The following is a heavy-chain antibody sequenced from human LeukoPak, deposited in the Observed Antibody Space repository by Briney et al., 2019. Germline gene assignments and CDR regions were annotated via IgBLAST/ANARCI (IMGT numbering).Heavy chain of an antibody. V-gene: IGHV3-7*01. CDR1: GFTFSSYW. CDR3: ARVVAARSGDAFDI. J-gene: IGHJ3*02. Sequence: GGSLRLSCAASGFTFSSYWMSWVRQAPGKGLEWVANIKQDGSEKCYVDSVKGRFTISRDNAKNSLYLQMNSLRAEDTAVYYCARVVAARSGDAFDIWGQGTMVTVSS. CDR2: IKQDGSEK. D-gene: IGHD6-6*01.